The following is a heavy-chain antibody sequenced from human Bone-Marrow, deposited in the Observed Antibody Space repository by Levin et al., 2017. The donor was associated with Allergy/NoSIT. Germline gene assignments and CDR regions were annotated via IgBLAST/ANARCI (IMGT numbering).Heavy chain of an antibody. J-gene: IGHJ6*02. Sequence: GESLKISCAASGFTFSMYGMHWVRQAPGKGLEWVAVISYDGSNKYYADSVKGRFAISRDNSKNTLHLQMNSLRGEDTAVYYCAKDHHGCRYCDYGMDVWGQGTTVTVSS. CDR3: AKDHHGCRYCDYGMDV. CDR2: ISYDGSNK. V-gene: IGHV3-30*18. D-gene: IGHD5-24*01. CDR1: GFTFSMYG.